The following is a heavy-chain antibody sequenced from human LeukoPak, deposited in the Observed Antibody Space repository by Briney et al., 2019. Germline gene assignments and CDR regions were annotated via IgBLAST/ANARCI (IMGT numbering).Heavy chain of an antibody. CDR1: GGSFSGYY. CDR2: TNHSGST. V-gene: IGHV4-34*01. Sequence: SETLSLTCAVYGGSFSGYYWSWIRQPPGKGLEWIGETNHSGSTNYNPSLKSRVTISVDTSKNQFSLKLSSVTAADTTVYYCARGSITMVRGVKRVGAFDIWGQGTMVTVSS. J-gene: IGHJ3*02. CDR3: ARGSITMVRGVKRVGAFDI. D-gene: IGHD3-10*01.